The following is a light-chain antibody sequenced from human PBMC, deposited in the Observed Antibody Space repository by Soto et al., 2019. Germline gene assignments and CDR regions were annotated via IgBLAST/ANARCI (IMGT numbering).Light chain of an antibody. CDR1: QSIGSN. CDR3: QQYNNWPPWT. CDR2: GAS. Sequence: EIVMTQSPATLSVSPVEGATLSCRASQSIGSNLAWYQHKPGQAPRLLIYGASTRAADIPARFSGSGSGTEFTLTISSLQSEDFAVYYCQQYNNWPPWTFGQGTKVEIK. V-gene: IGKV3-15*01. J-gene: IGKJ1*01.